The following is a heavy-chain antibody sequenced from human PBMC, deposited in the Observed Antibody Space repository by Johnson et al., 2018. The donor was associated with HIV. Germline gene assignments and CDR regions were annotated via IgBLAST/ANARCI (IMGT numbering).Heavy chain of an antibody. CDR2: LYSGGST. D-gene: IGHD2-8*01. J-gene: IGHJ3*02. CDR1: GFTVSSNY. CDR3: AREGGIVLSPGSFDI. V-gene: IGHV3-53*01. Sequence: VQLVESGGGLIQPGGSLRLSCAASGFTVSSNYMGWVRQAPGKGLEWVSVLYSGGSTYYADSVKGRFTISRDNSKNTLYLQMNSLRAEDTAVYYCAREGGIVLSPGSFDIWGQGTMVTVSS.